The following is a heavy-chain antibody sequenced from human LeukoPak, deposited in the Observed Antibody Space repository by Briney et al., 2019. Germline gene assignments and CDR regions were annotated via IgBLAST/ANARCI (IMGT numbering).Heavy chain of an antibody. CDR2: ISGYNGNT. CDR3: ARDGGLPVAGRRGNWFDP. V-gene: IGHV1-18*01. D-gene: IGHD6-19*01. Sequence: ASVKVSCKASGYIFSSYGISWVRQAPGQGLEGMGWISGYNGNTKYVQKFQGRVTMTIDTSTSTAYMELRSLRSDDTAVYFCARDGGLPVAGRRGNWFDPWGQGTLVTVS. J-gene: IGHJ5*02. CDR1: GYIFSSYG.